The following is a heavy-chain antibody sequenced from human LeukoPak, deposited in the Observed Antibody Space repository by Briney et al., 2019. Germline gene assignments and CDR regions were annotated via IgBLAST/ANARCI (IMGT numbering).Heavy chain of an antibody. CDR1: GGSISSYY. CDR2: IYYSGST. D-gene: IGHD3-22*01. Sequence: SETLSLTCTVSGGSISSYYWSWIRQPPGKGLEWIGYIYYSGSTNYNPSLKSRVTISVDTSKNQFSLKLSSVTAADTAVYYCARHGPYYYDSSGQPPDYWGQGTLVTVSS. V-gene: IGHV4-59*08. J-gene: IGHJ4*02. CDR3: ARHGPYYYDSSGQPPDY.